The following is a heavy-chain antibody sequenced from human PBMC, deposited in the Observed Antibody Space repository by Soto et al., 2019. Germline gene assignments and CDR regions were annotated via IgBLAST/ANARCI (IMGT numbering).Heavy chain of an antibody. CDR2: IWYEGSNK. J-gene: IGHJ5*01. CDR3: ARDRLVWEGGYCSGGSCYSYKFDC. D-gene: IGHD2-15*01. V-gene: IGHV3-33*01. CDR1: GFTFSSYG. Sequence: QVQLVESGGGVVQPGRSLRLSCAASGFTFSSYGMHWVRQAPGKGLEWVAVIWYEGSNKYYADSVKCRFTISRDNSKYTVYLQMNSLRGEDKAVYYCARDRLVWEGGYCSGGSCYSYKFDCWGQGTLVTVSS.